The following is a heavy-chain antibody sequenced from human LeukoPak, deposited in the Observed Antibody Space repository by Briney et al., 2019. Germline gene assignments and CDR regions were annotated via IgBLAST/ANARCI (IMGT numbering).Heavy chain of an antibody. CDR3: AKEGFALGLFDP. CDR2: MSATGSDI. V-gene: IGHV3-23*01. D-gene: IGHD2-21*01. J-gene: IGHJ5*02. Sequence: GGSLRLSCAASGFTFRSYGMSWVRQAPGKGLQWVSTMSATGSDIHHADSVKGRFTISRDNSKNTLYLQMNSLRAEDTAVYYCAKEGFALGLFDPWGQGTLVTVSS. CDR1: GFTFRSYG.